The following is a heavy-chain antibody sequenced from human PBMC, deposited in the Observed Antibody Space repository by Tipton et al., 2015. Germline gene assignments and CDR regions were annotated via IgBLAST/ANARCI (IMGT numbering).Heavy chain of an antibody. CDR3: AGGAYTYNWFDP. CDR1: SDSISKYY. V-gene: IGHV4-59*01. D-gene: IGHD2-2*02. J-gene: IGHJ5*02. Sequence: TLSLTCSVSSDSISKYYWSWIRQPPGKELQWIGYIQYSGGTNYNPSLESRVSMSVDTSKTQFSLTLTSVNTADTAIYYCAGGAYTYNWFDPWGQGTLVTVSS. CDR2: IQYSGGT.